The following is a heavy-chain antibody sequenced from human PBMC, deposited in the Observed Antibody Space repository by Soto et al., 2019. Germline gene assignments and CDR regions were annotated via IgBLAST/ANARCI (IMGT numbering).Heavy chain of an antibody. CDR2: ISGSGGST. V-gene: IGHV3-23*01. D-gene: IGHD3-3*01. J-gene: IGHJ5*02. CDR3: ANGRFLEWLLPDNWFDP. Sequence: EVRLLESGGGLVQPGGSLRLSCAASGFTSNNYAMSWVRQAPGKGLEWVSAISGSGGSTYYADSVKGRFTISRDNSKNTLYLQMRSLRDEDTAVYYCANGRFLEWLLPDNWFDPWGQGTLVIVSS. CDR1: GFTSNNYA.